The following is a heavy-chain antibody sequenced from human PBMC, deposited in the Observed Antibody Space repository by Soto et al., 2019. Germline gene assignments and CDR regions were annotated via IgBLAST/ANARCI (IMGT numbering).Heavy chain of an antibody. CDR3: ARGALQCSGGSCYQRGVYFDY. J-gene: IGHJ4*02. D-gene: IGHD2-15*01. CDR1: GGSFSGYY. CDR2: INHSGST. V-gene: IGHV4-34*01. Sequence: PSETLSLTCAVYGGSFSGYYWSWIRQPPGKGLEWIGEINHSGSTNYNPSLKSRVTISVDTSKNQFSLKLSSVTAADTAVYYCARGALQCSGGSCYQRGVYFDYWGQGTLVTVSS.